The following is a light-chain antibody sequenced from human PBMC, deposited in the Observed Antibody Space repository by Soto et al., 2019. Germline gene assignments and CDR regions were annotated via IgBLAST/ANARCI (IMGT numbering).Light chain of an antibody. CDR1: QSISNH. Sequence: DIQMSQSPSSLSASVEDRFIVTCRASQSISNHLNWYQQKPGKAPKLLIFAASSLQSGVPSRFSGSRSGPDFTLTISSLQPEDFATYYCQQSYSNPPTFGQGTKVDIK. CDR3: QQSYSNPPT. J-gene: IGKJ1*01. CDR2: AAS. V-gene: IGKV1-39*01.